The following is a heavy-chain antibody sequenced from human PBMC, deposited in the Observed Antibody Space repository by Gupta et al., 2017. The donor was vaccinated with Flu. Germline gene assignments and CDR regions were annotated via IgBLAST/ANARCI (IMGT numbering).Heavy chain of an antibody. V-gene: IGHV4-61*01. CDR3: SRRGIHGSLEI. Sequence: QVQLLESGPGLVKPSETLSLTCTVSGGSITGDSVSNYHWTWIRQPPGKGLEYVGNIYFRGSTNYSPSLKGRVTIASDTSRNQFSLTLTSVTAGDTAMYYCSRRGIHGSLEIWGQGTMVTVSS. CDR2: IYFRGST. CDR1: GGSITGDSVSNYH. J-gene: IGHJ3*02. D-gene: IGHD3-10*01.